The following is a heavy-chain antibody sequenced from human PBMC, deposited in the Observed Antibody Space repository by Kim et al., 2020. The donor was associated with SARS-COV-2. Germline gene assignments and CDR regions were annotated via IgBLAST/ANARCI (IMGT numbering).Heavy chain of an antibody. CDR3: ARENEVPTGFDP. Sequence: SETLSLTCTVSGGSISSYYWSWIRQPPGKGLEWIGYIYYSGSTNYNPSLKSRVTISVDTSKNQFSLKLSSVTAADTAVYYCARENEVPTGFDPWGQGTLVTVSS. J-gene: IGHJ5*02. CDR2: IYYSGST. D-gene: IGHD1-1*01. CDR1: GGSISSYY. V-gene: IGHV4-59*13.